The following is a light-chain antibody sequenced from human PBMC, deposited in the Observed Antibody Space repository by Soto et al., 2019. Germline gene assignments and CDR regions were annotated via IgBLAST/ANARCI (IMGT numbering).Light chain of an antibody. V-gene: IGLV2-14*01. CDR2: DVT. J-gene: IGLJ1*01. CDR1: SSDVGGYDY. Sequence: QSVLTQPAPVSGSPGQSITISCTGTSSDVGGYDYVSWYQQHPGKAPKLMIYDVTNRPSGVSNRFSGSKSVNTASLTISGLQAEDEADYYCISYASINTYVFGTGTKVTVL. CDR3: ISYASINTYV.